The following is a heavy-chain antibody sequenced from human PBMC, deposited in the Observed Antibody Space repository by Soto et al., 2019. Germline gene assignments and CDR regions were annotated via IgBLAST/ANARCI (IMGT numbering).Heavy chain of an antibody. CDR1: GDSISSNSHY. V-gene: IGHV4-39*01. D-gene: IGHD6-19*01. CDR2: IYYHGNT. Sequence: SETLSLTCTVSGDSISSNSHYWGWIRQPPGKGLEWIGNIYYHGNTYSNPSLKSRVTISVDTSNNQLSLKLRSVTAADTAVYYCARHDGFSSGWIFDYWGHGTLVTVS. J-gene: IGHJ4*01. CDR3: ARHDGFSSGWIFDY.